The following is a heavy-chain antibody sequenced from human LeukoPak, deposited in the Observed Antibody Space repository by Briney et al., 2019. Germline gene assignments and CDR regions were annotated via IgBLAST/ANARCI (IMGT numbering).Heavy chain of an antibody. CDR1: GFTFSSYC. CDR2: ISSSSSTSTI. CDR3: ARDRDSGTYRGAFDY. D-gene: IGHD1-26*01. V-gene: IGHV3-48*01. Sequence: PGGSLRLSCAASGFTFSSYCMNWVRQAPGKGLEWVSYISSSSSTSTISYAASVKGRFTISRDNAKNSLYLQMNSLRAEDTAVYYCARDRDSGTYRGAFDYWGQGTLVTVSS. J-gene: IGHJ4*02.